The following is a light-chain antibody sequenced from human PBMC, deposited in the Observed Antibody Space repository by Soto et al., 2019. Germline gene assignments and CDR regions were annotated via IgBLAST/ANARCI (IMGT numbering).Light chain of an antibody. CDR1: SSDVGVYNY. V-gene: IGLV2-14*01. CDR3: TSYASISTPVV. J-gene: IGLJ2*01. CDR2: EVS. Sequence: QSALTQPASVSGSPGQSITISCTGSSSDVGVYNYVSWYQQHPGKAPKLMIYEVSNRPSGVSDRFSGSKSGNTASLTISGLQAMDEADYYCTSYASISTPVVFGGGTKLTVL.